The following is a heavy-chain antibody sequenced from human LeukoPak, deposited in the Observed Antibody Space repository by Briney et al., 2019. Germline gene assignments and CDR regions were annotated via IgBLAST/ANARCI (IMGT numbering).Heavy chain of an antibody. J-gene: IGHJ6*03. D-gene: IGHD3-10*01. Sequence: GGSLRLSCTASAFTFSSYEMNWVRRAPGKGLEWLSYISSSGHSIYYADSVKGRFTISRDNAKNSLYLQMNSLGAEDTAVYYCAGYASGSAKFYYYYMDVWGKGTTVTVSS. CDR1: AFTFSSYE. V-gene: IGHV3-48*03. CDR2: ISSSGHSI. CDR3: AGYASGSAKFYYYYMDV.